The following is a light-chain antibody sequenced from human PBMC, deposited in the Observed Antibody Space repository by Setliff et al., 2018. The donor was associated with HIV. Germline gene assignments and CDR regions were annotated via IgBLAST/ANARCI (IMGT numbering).Light chain of an antibody. J-gene: IGLJ2*01. V-gene: IGLV2-23*02. CDR3: CSYAGSSTFI. CDR2: EVD. CDR1: SSNVGNYNL. Sequence: QSALTQPASVSGSPGQSITISCTGTSSNVGNYNLVSRYQQHPGNAPKLIVYEVDKRPSGVSSRFSGSKSGNTASLAISGLQAEDEADYYCCSYAGSSTFIFGGGTKVTV.